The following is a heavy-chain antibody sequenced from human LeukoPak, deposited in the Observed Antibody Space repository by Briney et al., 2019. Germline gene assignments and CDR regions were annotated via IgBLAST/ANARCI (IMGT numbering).Heavy chain of an antibody. CDR1: GFSVSNSY. CDR3: ARVGVGTVAGNYFDD. CDR2: IYGDGGT. D-gene: IGHD6-19*01. Sequence: GGSLRLSCTASGFSVSNSYTTWVRQAPGKGLEWVSLIYGDGGTYYADSVKGRFTISRHNFENTLYLQMNSLRAEDTAVYHCARVGVGTVAGNYFDDWGQGTLVTVSS. V-gene: IGHV3-53*04. J-gene: IGHJ4*02.